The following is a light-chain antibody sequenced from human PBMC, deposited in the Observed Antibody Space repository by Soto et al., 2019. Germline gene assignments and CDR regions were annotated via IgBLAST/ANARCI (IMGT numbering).Light chain of an antibody. Sequence: EIVMTQSPATLSVSPGERATLSCRASQSVSSNLAWYQQKPGQAPRLLISGASTRATGIPARFSGSGSGTEFTLTISSLQSEDIAVYYCQQYNTWPMYTFGQGTKLEIK. CDR3: QQYNTWPMYT. J-gene: IGKJ2*01. V-gene: IGKV3-15*01. CDR1: QSVSSN. CDR2: GAS.